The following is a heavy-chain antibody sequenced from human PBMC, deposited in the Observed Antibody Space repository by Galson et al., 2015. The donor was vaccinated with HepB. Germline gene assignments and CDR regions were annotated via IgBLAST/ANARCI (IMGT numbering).Heavy chain of an antibody. V-gene: IGHV3-11*01. J-gene: IGHJ6*03. D-gene: IGHD3-3*01. CDR2: ISSTAITR. CDR1: GFTLTDPT. CDR3: AREVSPYDDWSDGFYNYMDV. Sequence: LRHPHPGSGFTLTDPTMYWIRQAPGHGLEWLSYISSTAITRYYGDTVRGRITVSRDNANHTPHLQMNNLRGEDTAMYYCAREVSPYDDWSDGFYNYMDVWGHATPVTVSS.